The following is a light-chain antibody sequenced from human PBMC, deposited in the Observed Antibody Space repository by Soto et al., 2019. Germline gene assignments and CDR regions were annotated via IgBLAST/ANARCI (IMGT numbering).Light chain of an antibody. CDR1: SSDVGSYNL. V-gene: IGLV2-23*01. CDR3: CSYAGSSTYVV. J-gene: IGLJ2*01. CDR2: EGS. Sequence: QSALTQPASVSGSPGQSITISCTGTSSDVGSYNLVSWYQQHPGKAPKLMIYEGSKRPSGVSNRLSGSKSGNTASLTISGLQGEDEPDYFCCSYAGSSTYVVFGGGTKRTVL.